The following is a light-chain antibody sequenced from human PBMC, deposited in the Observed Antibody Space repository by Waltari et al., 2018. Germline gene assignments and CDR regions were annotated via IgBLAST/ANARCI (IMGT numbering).Light chain of an antibody. Sequence: HSVLTQPPSASGTPGERVTISSSGRRSHNGDNAVNWYQHLPGAAPELLISTDNQRPAGVPARFSGSKSGTSASLGISGLQSEDEATYYCAAWDDSVNGYVFGSGTEVTVL. CDR3: AAWDDSVNGYV. V-gene: IGLV1-44*01. CDR1: RSHNGDNA. CDR2: TDN. J-gene: IGLJ1*01.